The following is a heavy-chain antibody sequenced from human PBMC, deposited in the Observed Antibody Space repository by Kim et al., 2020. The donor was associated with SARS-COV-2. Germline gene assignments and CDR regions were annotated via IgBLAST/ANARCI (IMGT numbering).Heavy chain of an antibody. CDR1: GFTFNSYG. V-gene: IGHV3-30*18. Sequence: GGSLRLSCVASGFTFNSYGMHWVRQSPGKGLEWVAVISYDGDNIHYADSVKGRFTISRDNSNNMVYLQMNSLRAEDTAMYYCAKAELARETYYGSGSPFDCWGQGTLVTVSS. J-gene: IGHJ4*02. D-gene: IGHD3-10*01. CDR2: ISYDGDNI. CDR3: AKAELARETYYGSGSPFDC.